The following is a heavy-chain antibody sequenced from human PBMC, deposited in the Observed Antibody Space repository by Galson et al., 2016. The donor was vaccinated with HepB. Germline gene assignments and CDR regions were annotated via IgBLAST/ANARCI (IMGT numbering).Heavy chain of an antibody. CDR3: ARGGGTSSYYYWGMDV. CDR2: IYPGDSDT. J-gene: IGHJ6*02. V-gene: IGHV5-51*01. Sequence: MGIIYPGDSDTRDSPSFQGQVTISADRSINTAYLQWSSLKASDTAMYYCARGGGTSSYYYWGMDVWGQGTTVTVSS. D-gene: IGHD1-14*01.